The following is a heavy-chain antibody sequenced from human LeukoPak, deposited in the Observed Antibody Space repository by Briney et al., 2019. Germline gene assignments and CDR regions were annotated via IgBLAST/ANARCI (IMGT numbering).Heavy chain of an antibody. J-gene: IGHJ6*02. CDR2: IYYSEST. Sequence: SQTLSLTCTVSGGSISSGGYYWSWIRQHPGKGLEWIGYIYYSESTYYNPSLKSRVTISVDTSKDQFSLKLSSVTAADTAVYYCARASMIVEVYYYYGMDVWGQGTTVTVSS. CDR3: ARASMIVEVYYYYGMDV. CDR1: GGSISSGGYY. V-gene: IGHV4-31*03. D-gene: IGHD3-22*01.